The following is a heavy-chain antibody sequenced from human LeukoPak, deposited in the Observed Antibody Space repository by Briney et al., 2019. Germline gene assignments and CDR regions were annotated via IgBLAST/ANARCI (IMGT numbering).Heavy chain of an antibody. CDR3: ARAYAPNYYDSSGLGLAFDI. V-gene: IGHV3-21*01. CDR2: ISSSSSYI. J-gene: IGHJ3*02. D-gene: IGHD3-22*01. CDR1: GFTFSSYS. Sequence: GGSLRLSCAASGFTFSSYSMNWVRQAPGKGLEWVSSISSSSSYIYYADSVKGRFTISRDNAKNSLYLQMNSLRAEDTAVYYCARAYAPNYYDSSGLGLAFDIWGQGTMATVSS.